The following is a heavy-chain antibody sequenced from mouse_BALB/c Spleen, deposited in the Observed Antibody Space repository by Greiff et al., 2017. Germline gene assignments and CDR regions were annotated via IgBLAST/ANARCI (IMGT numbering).Heavy chain of an antibody. D-gene: IGHD2-4*01. Sequence: DVKLQESGPDLVKPSQSLSLTCTVTGYSITSGYSWHWIRQFPGNKLEWMGYIHYSGSTNYNPSLKSRISITRDTSKNQFFLQLNSVTTEDTATYYCARPGQYDYDGGDYFDYWGQGTTLTVSS. CDR2: IHYSGST. J-gene: IGHJ2*01. CDR1: GYSITSGYS. V-gene: IGHV3-1*02. CDR3: ARPGQYDYDGGDYFDY.